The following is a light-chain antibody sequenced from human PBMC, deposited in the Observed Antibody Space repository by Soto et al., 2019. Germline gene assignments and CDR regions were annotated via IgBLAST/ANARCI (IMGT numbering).Light chain of an antibody. CDR2: AAS. Sequence: AIRMTQSPSSFSASTGDRVTITCRASQGISSYLAWYQQKPGKAPKLLIYAASTLQSGVPSRFSGSGSGTDFTLTISCLQSEDFATYYCQQYYSYLTFGGWTKVEIK. CDR3: QQYYSYLT. V-gene: IGKV1-8*01. J-gene: IGKJ4*01. CDR1: QGISSY.